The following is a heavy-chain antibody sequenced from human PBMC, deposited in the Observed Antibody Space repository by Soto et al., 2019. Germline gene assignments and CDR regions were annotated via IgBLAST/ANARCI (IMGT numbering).Heavy chain of an antibody. D-gene: IGHD1-7*01. CDR3: ARGTTGTQIPYYYYYGMDV. CDR2: VNPSGGST. V-gene: IGHV1-46*01. CDR1: GYIFADYY. Sequence: ASVKVSCKASGYIFADYYMHWVRQSPGQGLEWMGIVNPSGGSTTYAQTFQGRVSMTRDTSTSTVYMELSSLRSEDTAVYYCARGTTGTQIPYYYYYGMDVWGQGTTVTVSS. J-gene: IGHJ6*02.